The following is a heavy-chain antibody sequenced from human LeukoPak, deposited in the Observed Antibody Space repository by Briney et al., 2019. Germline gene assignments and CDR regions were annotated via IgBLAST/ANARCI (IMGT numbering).Heavy chain of an antibody. V-gene: IGHV1-69*01. CDR2: IIPIFGTA. Sequence: SVKVSCKASGGTFSSYAISWVRQAPGQGLEWMGGIIPIFGTANYAQKFQGRVTITADESTSTAYMELSSLRSEDTAVYYCASRRTAPPYSFTYWGRGTLSPSPQ. J-gene: IGHJ4*02. CDR3: ASRRTAPPYSFTY. D-gene: IGHD1-14*01. CDR1: GGTFSSYA.